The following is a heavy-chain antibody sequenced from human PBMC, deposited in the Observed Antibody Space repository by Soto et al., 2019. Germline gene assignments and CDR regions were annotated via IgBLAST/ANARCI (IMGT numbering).Heavy chain of an antibody. V-gene: IGHV1-69*06. D-gene: IGHD3-3*01. CDR1: GGTFSSYA. J-gene: IGHJ6*04. CDR3: ASPTREWLPPASDYYYGMDV. Sequence: QVQLVQSGAEGKKPGSSVKVSCKASGGTFSSYAISWVRQAPGQGLEWMGGIIPIFGTANYAQKFQGRVTITADKSTSTSYMELSSLRSEYTAVYYCASPTREWLPPASDYYYGMDVWGKGTTDTVSS. CDR2: IIPIFGTA.